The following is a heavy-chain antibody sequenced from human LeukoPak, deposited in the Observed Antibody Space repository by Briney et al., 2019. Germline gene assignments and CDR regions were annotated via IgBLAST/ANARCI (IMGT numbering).Heavy chain of an antibody. CDR2: IYHSGST. V-gene: IGHV4-39*07. CDR1: GGSISSGSYY. CDR3: ARVLRKVAATLLYYFDY. Sequence: SEPQSLTCTVSGGSISSGSYYWSWIRQPPGKGLERNGSIYHSGSTYYNPSLKSRVTISVDTSKNQFSLKLSSVTAADTAVYYCARVLRKVAATLLYYFDYWGQGTLVTVSS. D-gene: IGHD2-15*01. J-gene: IGHJ4*02.